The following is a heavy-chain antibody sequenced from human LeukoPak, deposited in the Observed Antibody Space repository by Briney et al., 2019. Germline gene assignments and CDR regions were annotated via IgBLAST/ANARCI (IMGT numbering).Heavy chain of an antibody. V-gene: IGHV4-34*01. Sequence: SETLSLTCAVYGGSFSGYYWSWIRQPPGKGLEWIGEINHSGSTNYNPSLKSRVTISVDTSKNQFSLKLSSVTAADTAVYYCARRPLLWFVAGNYMDVWGKGTTVTVSS. CDR1: GGSFSGYY. J-gene: IGHJ6*03. D-gene: IGHD3-10*01. CDR2: INHSGST. CDR3: ARRPLLWFVAGNYMDV.